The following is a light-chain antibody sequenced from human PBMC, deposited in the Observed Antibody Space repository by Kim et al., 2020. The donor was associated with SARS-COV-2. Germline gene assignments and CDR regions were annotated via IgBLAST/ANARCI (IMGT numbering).Light chain of an antibody. Sequence: SYELTQPPSVSVAPGETASITCGGKNIGSKSVHWYQQKPGQAPILVIYYDTDRPSGIPERFSGSNSGNTATLTISRVEAGDEADYYCQVFDTDSDHEVFGGGTKVTVL. CDR3: QVFDTDSDHEV. CDR1: NIGSKS. V-gene: IGLV3-21*04. J-gene: IGLJ2*01. CDR2: YDT.